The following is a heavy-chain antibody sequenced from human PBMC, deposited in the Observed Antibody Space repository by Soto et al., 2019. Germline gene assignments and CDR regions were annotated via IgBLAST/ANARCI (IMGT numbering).Heavy chain of an antibody. Sequence: QVQLVESGGGLVKPGGSLRLSCAASGFTFSDYYMTWIRQAPGKGLKWVSFISGSRNYTDYADSVKGRFTISRDNSKNTLYLQMNSLRAEDTAVYYCAKDGNPIPYLTGYYRLGWFDPWGQGTLVTVSS. CDR2: ISGSRNYT. CDR3: AKDGNPIPYLTGYYRLGWFDP. J-gene: IGHJ5*02. D-gene: IGHD3-9*01. CDR1: GFTFSDYY. V-gene: IGHV3-11*05.